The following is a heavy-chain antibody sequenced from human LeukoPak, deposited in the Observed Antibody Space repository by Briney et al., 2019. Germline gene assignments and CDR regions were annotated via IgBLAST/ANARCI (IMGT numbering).Heavy chain of an antibody. Sequence: AKSLTLSCAPYGFTFSNCGMHWVRQVPDKGLEWVAVISYDGSNKYYADSVKGRFTISRDNSKNTLYLQMNSLRAEDTAVYYCAKEGRIAVAHGFDYWGQGTLVTVSS. CDR2: ISYDGSNK. V-gene: IGHV3-30*18. J-gene: IGHJ4*02. CDR3: AKEGRIAVAHGFDY. CDR1: GFTFSNCG. D-gene: IGHD6-19*01.